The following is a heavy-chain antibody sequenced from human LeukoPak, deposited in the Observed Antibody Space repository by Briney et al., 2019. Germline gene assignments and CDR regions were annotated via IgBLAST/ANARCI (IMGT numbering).Heavy chain of an antibody. CDR1: GYTFTSYA. CDR3: ARGHRPFITIFGVVNLRRGYFDY. D-gene: IGHD3-3*01. Sequence: ASVKVSCKASGYTFTSYAMHWVRQAPGQRLEWMGWINAGNGNTKYSQKFQGRVTITRDTSASTAYMELSSLGSEDTAVYYCARGHRPFITIFGVVNLRRGYFDYWGQGTLVTVSS. V-gene: IGHV1-3*01. CDR2: INAGNGNT. J-gene: IGHJ4*02.